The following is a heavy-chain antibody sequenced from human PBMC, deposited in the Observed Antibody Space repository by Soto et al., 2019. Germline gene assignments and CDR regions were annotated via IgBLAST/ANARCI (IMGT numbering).Heavy chain of an antibody. J-gene: IGHJ6*02. Sequence: QVQLVQSGAEVRKPGASVKVSCKTSGYTFSRSGISWVRQAPGQGLEWMGWISTYNGDANYAQKPQXXXTXXTDTSTSTAFMELGSRTSDDTAVYYCARSGSVSYYYYGLDVWGQGTTVTVSS. CDR3: ARSGSVSYYYYGLDV. V-gene: IGHV1-18*01. CDR1: GYTFSRSG. CDR2: ISTYNGDA. D-gene: IGHD1-26*01.